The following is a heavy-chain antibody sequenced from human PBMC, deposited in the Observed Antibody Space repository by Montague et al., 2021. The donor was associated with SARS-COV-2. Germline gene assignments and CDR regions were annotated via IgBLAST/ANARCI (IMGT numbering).Heavy chain of an antibody. CDR3: ARQRRYQLPITIFGVVMADAFDI. CDR1: GGSISSSNYY. V-gene: IGHV4-39*01. Sequence: SETLSLTCTVSGGSISSSNYYWDWIRQPPGKGLEWIGSIYDSGXTXYXXXXKXRVTISVDTSKNHFSLKLSSVTAADTAVYYCARQRRYQLPITIFGVVMADAFDIWGQGTMVTVSS. CDR2: IYDSGXT. D-gene: IGHD3-3*01. J-gene: IGHJ3*02.